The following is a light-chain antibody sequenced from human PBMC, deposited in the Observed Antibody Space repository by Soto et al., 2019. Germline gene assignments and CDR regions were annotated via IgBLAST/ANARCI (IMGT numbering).Light chain of an antibody. CDR1: QSVLYSSTNKNS. CDR3: QQYYSPPYT. J-gene: IGKJ2*01. Sequence: DIVMTQSPDSLAVSLGERATINCKSSQSVLYSSTNKNSSACYQQKPGQPPKLFIYWASTRESGVPDRFSGGGSKTNFTLTISSLQAEDVAVYYCQQYYSPPYTFGQGTKLELK. CDR2: WAS. V-gene: IGKV4-1*01.